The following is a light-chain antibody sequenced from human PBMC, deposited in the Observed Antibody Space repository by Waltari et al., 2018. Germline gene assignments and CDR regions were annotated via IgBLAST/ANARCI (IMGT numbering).Light chain of an antibody. V-gene: IGLV3-1*01. J-gene: IGLJ3*02. CDR1: KLGDKF. CDR3: QAWDSSPQ. CDR2: QDS. Sequence: SYELIQPPSVSVSPGQTGSITCSGEKLGDKFVCWYQQKPGQSPVLVIPQDSKRPSGIPERFSGSNSGNTATLTISGTQAMDEADYYWQAWDSSPQFGGGTKLTVL.